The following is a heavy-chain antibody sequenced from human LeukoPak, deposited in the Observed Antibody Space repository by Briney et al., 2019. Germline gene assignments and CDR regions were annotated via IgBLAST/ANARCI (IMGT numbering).Heavy chain of an antibody. V-gene: IGHV4-39*07. Sequence: PSETLSLTCTVSGGSISSSSYYWGWIRQPPGKGLEWIGSIYYSGSTYYNPSLKSRVTISVDTSKNQFSLKLSSVTAADTAVYYCARFGSGSYYTVYWGQGTLVTVSS. CDR1: GGSISSSSYY. J-gene: IGHJ4*02. D-gene: IGHD3-10*01. CDR2: IYYSGST. CDR3: ARFGSGSYYTVY.